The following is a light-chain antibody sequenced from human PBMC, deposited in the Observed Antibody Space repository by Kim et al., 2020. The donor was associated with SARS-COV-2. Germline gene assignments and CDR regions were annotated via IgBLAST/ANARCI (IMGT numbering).Light chain of an antibody. Sequence: VALVQTVRSTCQGDSLRSYYATWYQQKPGQAPILVIYGKNNRPSGIPDRFSGSSSGNTASLTITGTQAGDEADYYCNSRDSNDNVVFGGGTKLTVL. J-gene: IGLJ2*01. CDR2: GKN. CDR3: NSRDSNDNVV. V-gene: IGLV3-19*01. CDR1: SLRSYY.